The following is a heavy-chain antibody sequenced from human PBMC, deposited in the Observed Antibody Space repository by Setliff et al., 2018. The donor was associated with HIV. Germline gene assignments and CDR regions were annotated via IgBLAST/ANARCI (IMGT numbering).Heavy chain of an antibody. Sequence: ASVKVSCKAFGYAFNNYGISWVRQAPGQGLEWMGWINTHSGYTNYAQNVQGRVTVTMDTSTSTAYMELRSLKSDDTAVYYCARGKTWLRFLDYWGQGTLVTVSS. CDR2: INTHSGYT. CDR3: ARGKTWLRFLDY. J-gene: IGHJ4*02. CDR1: GYAFNNYG. D-gene: IGHD5-12*01. V-gene: IGHV1-18*01.